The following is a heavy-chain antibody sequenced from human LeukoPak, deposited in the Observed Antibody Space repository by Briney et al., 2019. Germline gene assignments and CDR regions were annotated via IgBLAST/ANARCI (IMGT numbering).Heavy chain of an antibody. CDR1: GFTFSSYS. J-gene: IGHJ5*02. CDR3: ARADGSYYDLYWFDP. Sequence: GGSLRLSCAASGFTFSSYSMNWVRQAPGKGLEWVSSISSSSSYIYYADSVKGRFTISRDNAKNSLYLQMNSLRAEDTAVYYCARADGSYYDLYWFDPWGQGTLVTVSS. CDR2: ISSSSSYI. D-gene: IGHD1-26*01. V-gene: IGHV3-21*01.